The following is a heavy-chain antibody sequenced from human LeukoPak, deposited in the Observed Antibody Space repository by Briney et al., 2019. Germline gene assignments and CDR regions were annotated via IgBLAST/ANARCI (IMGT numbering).Heavy chain of an antibody. Sequence: PGGPLRLSCAASGFTFSSYWMSWVRQAPGKGLEWVANIKQDGSEKYYVDSVKGRFTISRDNAKNSLYLQMNSLRAEDTAVYYCARVGAVARVGYYYMDVWGKGTTVTISS. CDR3: ARVGAVARVGYYYMDV. J-gene: IGHJ6*03. CDR1: GFTFSSYW. V-gene: IGHV3-7*01. CDR2: IKQDGSEK. D-gene: IGHD6-19*01.